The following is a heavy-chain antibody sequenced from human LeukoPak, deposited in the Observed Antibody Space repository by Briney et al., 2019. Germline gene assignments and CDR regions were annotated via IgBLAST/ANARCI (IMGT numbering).Heavy chain of an antibody. Sequence: ASVKVSCKASGYTFTSYDINWVRQAPGQGLEWMGWINPKSGDTRYAQKFQGRVTVTRDSSITTAYMDLSSLRSDDTAVYYCAREWDYYAFWGQGTLVTVSS. CDR2: INPKSGDT. CDR3: AREWDYYAF. D-gene: IGHD2-8*01. J-gene: IGHJ4*02. CDR1: GYTFTSYD. V-gene: IGHV1-8*01.